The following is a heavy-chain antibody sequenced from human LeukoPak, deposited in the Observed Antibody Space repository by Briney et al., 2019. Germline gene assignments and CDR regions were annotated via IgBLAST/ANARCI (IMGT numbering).Heavy chain of an antibody. D-gene: IGHD3-16*01. Sequence: SETLSLTCAVSGGSFSGFRWHWIRQPPGKGPEWIGEINHSGGTTYNPSLKSRVTISVDRSKNQFSLKLSSVTDADTAVYYCARDDHGAFDIWGQGTMVTVSS. CDR3: ARDDHGAFDI. CDR1: GGSFSGFR. CDR2: INHSGGT. V-gene: IGHV4-34*01. J-gene: IGHJ3*02.